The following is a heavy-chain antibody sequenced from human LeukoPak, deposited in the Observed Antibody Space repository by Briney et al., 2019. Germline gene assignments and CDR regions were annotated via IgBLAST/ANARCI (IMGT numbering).Heavy chain of an antibody. J-gene: IGHJ5*02. CDR1: GGSISSGSYY. CDR2: IYTSGST. V-gene: IGHV4-61*02. Sequence: SETLSLTSTVSGGSISSGSYYWSWIRQPAGGGLEWIGRIYTSGSTNYNPSRKSRVTISVDTSKNQFSLKLSSVTAADTAVYYCARSPRITIFRVPFDPWGQGTLVTVSS. D-gene: IGHD3-9*01. CDR3: ARSPRITIFRVPFDP.